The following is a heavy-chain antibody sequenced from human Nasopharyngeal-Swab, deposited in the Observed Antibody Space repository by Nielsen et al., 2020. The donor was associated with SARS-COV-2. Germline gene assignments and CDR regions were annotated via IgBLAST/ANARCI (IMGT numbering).Heavy chain of an antibody. Sequence: ESLKISCAASGFTFSSYVMRWVRQAPGKGLEWIGEINHSGSTNYNPSLKSRVTISVDTSKNQFSLKLSSVTAADTAVYYCARWELLFYFDYWGQGTLVTVSS. CDR1: GFTFSSYV. CDR2: INHSGST. CDR3: ARWELLFYFDY. J-gene: IGHJ4*02. D-gene: IGHD1-26*01. V-gene: IGHV4-34*01.